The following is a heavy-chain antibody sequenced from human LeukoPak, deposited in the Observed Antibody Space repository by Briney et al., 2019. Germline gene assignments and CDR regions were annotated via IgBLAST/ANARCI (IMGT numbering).Heavy chain of an antibody. D-gene: IGHD1-26*01. CDR2: ISAYNGNT. J-gene: IGHJ4*02. V-gene: IGHV1-18*01. Sequence: GASVKVSCKASGYTFTSYGISWVRQAPEQGLEWMGWISAYNGNTNYAQKLQGRVTMTTDTSTSTAYMELRSLRSDDTAVYYCARTHVEVVGAIGLADYWGQGTLVTVSS. CDR1: GYTFTSYG. CDR3: ARTHVEVVGAIGLADY.